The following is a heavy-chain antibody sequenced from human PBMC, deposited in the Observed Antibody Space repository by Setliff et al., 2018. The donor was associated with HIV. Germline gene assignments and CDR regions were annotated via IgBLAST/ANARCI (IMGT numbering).Heavy chain of an antibody. CDR3: ARHRDPPGTSWIYYYYYMDL. V-gene: IGHV4-59*04. CDR1: GGSISSHY. J-gene: IGHJ6*03. Sequence: LSLTCTVSGGSISSHYWNWIRQPPGERLEWLGSIYSSGSPSYNPSLSSRLTISVDTSKNHVSLRLSSVTAADTGVYYCARHRDPPGTSWIYYYYYMDLWGEGTTVTVSS. D-gene: IGHD6-13*01. CDR2: IYSSGSP.